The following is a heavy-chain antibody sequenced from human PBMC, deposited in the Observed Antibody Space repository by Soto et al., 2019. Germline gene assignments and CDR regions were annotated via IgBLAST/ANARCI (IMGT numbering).Heavy chain of an antibody. J-gene: IGHJ3*02. CDR3: AHPRGYGVFDAVDI. D-gene: IGHD4-17*01. Sequence: GGSLRLSCAASGFIFSTYAMNWVRQAPGKGLEWVSAISNSGDSAYYAESVRGRFTISRDNSINTLYLQMRSLRPEDTAVYYCAHPRGYGVFDAVDIWGQGTMVTVSS. CDR1: GFIFSTYA. V-gene: IGHV3-23*01. CDR2: ISNSGDSA.